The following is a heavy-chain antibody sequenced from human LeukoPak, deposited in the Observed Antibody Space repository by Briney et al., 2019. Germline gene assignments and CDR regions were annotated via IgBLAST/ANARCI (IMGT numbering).Heavy chain of an antibody. V-gene: IGHV3-48*04. D-gene: IGHD2-21*01. CDR2: ISTSGSTI. CDR1: GFTFSSYS. CDR3: TRGDWYPGRY. Sequence: GGSLRLSCAASGFTFSSYSMNWVRQAPGKGLEWVSYISTSGSTIYYADSVKGRYTISRDNAKDSLNLQMNSLRVEDTAVYYCTRGDWYPGRYWGQGTLVAVSS. J-gene: IGHJ4*02.